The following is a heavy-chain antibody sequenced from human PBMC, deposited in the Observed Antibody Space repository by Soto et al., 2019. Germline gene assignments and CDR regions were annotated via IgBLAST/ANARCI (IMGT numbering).Heavy chain of an antibody. CDR1: GGSFSGYY. Sequence: QVQLQQWGAGLLKPSETLSLTCAVYGGSFSGYYWSWIRQPPGKGLEWIGEINDSGSSNYNPSLKSRVTISVDTLKNQFSLKLSSVTAADTAVYYCARGLLLWFGELSRRGGYYYYMDVWGKGTMVTVSS. D-gene: IGHD3-10*01. CDR3: ARGLLLWFGELSRRGGYYYYMDV. CDR2: INDSGSS. V-gene: IGHV4-34*01. J-gene: IGHJ6*03.